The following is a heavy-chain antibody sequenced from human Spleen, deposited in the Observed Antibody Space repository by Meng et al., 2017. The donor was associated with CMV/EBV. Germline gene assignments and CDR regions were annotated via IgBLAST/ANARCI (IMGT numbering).Heavy chain of an antibody. CDR3: AHYSDFWGKYLPEASDS. CDR1: RVSLSTSGVG. D-gene: IGHD3-3*01. V-gene: IGHV2-5*01. CDR2: ICRNDDE. Sequence: TLVQPTQTLTLTCSFSRVSLSTSGVGVGWIRQPAGWAMEWLALICRNDDERDGPSRKTRLTITMDTSTAQVVLTMTNMDPVDTGTYYCAHYSDFWGKYLPEASDSWGQGTLVTVSS. J-gene: IGHJ4*02.